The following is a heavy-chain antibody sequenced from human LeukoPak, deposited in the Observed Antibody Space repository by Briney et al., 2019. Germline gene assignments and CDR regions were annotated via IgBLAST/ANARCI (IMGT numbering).Heavy chain of an antibody. Sequence: SETLSLTCTVSGVSMSGAYWSWIRQPPGKGLGWIGYIYYNGYTDYNPSLKSRVTISVDTSKNQLSLHMSSVTASDSAIYYCARHRRNLNEDRFREGEPNFDYWGQGTLVTVSS. CDR3: ARHRRNLNEDRFREGEPNFDY. D-gene: IGHD1-14*01. V-gene: IGHV4-59*08. CDR2: IYYNGYT. J-gene: IGHJ4*02. CDR1: GVSMSGAY.